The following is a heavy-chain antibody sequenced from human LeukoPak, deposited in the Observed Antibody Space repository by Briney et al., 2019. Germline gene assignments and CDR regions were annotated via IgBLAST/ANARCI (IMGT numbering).Heavy chain of an antibody. V-gene: IGHV1-18*04. CDR3: ARDLWLYYDSSGYYTRYFDL. D-gene: IGHD3-22*01. J-gene: IGHJ2*01. CDR2: ISAYNGNT. Sequence: ASVKVSCKASGYTFTSYYMHWVRQAPGQGLEWMGWISAYNGNTNYAQKLQGRVTMTTDTSTSTAYMELRSLRSDDTAVYYCARDLWLYYDSSGYYTRYFDLWGRGTLVTVSS. CDR1: GYTFTSYY.